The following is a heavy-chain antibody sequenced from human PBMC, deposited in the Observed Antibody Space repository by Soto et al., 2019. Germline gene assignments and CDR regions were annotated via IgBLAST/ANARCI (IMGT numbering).Heavy chain of an antibody. J-gene: IGHJ6*02. D-gene: IGHD2-2*01. CDR2: IYPGDSDT. CDR1: GYSFTSYW. V-gene: IGHV5-51*01. Sequence: PGESLKISCKGSGYSFTSYWIGWVRQMPGKGLEWMGIIYPGDSDTRYSPSFQGQVTISADKSISTAYLQWSSLKASDTAMYYCARQGCSSTSCYPSAYYYYYYGMDVWGQGTTVTVSS. CDR3: ARQGCSSTSCYPSAYYYYYYGMDV.